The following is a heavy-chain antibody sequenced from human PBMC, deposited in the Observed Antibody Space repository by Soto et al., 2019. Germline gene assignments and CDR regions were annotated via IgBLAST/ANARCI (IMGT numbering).Heavy chain of an antibody. CDR3: ARTPGTDAGDI. CDR2: IYHSGST. D-gene: IGHD2-15*01. V-gene: IGHV4-4*02. J-gene: IGHJ3*02. CDR1: GGSISSSNW. Sequence: PSETMSITCAVSGGSISSSNWWSWVRQPPGKGLEWIGEIYHSGSTNYNPSLKSRVTISVDKSKNQFSLKLSSVTAADTAGDYCARTPGTDAGDIGGKGTMATV.